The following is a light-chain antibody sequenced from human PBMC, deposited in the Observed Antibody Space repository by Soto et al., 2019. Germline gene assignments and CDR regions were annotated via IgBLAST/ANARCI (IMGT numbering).Light chain of an antibody. CDR1: SSDVGGYNY. Sequence: QSALTQPASVSGSPGLSITISCTGTSSDVGGYNYVSWYQHHPGKAPKLMIYDVSNRPSGVSNRFSGSKSGNTASLTISGLQAEDEADYYCSSYKSSSTLGVFGGGTKLTVL. J-gene: IGLJ2*01. CDR2: DVS. CDR3: SSYKSSSTLGV. V-gene: IGLV2-14*03.